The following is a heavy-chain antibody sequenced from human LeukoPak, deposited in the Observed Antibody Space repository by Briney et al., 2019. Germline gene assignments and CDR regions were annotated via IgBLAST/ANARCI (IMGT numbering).Heavy chain of an antibody. CDR3: ATLSDAIAAAGTRNY. CDR2: ISGSGGST. CDR1: GFDFSSSG. J-gene: IGHJ4*02. V-gene: IGHV3-23*01. D-gene: IGHD6-13*01. Sequence: GGSLRLSCVASGFDFSSSGMHWVRQAPGKGLEWVSVISGSGGSTNYADSVNGRFTISRDNSKNMLHLQMSSLRAEDTAVYYCATLSDAIAAAGTRNYWGQGTLVTVSS.